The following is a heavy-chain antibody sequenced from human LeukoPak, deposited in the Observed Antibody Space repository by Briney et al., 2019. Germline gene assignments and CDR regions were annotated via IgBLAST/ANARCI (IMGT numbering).Heavy chain of an antibody. CDR2: IRSKANSYAT. V-gene: IGHV3-73*01. CDR3: TRHETVVVAGTCFDY. CDR1: GFTFSGSA. D-gene: IGHD6-19*01. J-gene: IGHJ4*02. Sequence: GGSLRLSCAASGFTFSGSAMHWVRQASGQGLEWVGRIRSKANSYATAYAASVKGRFTIARDDSKNTAYLQMNSLKTEDTAVYYCTRHETVVVAGTCFDYWGQGTLVTVSS.